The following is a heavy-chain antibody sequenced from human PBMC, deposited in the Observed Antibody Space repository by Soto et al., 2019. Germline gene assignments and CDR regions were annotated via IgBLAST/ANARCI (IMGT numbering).Heavy chain of an antibody. CDR2: ISSSSSYI. CDR1: GFTFSSYS. D-gene: IGHD3-10*01. CDR3: ARDGYYGSGSGYYYGMDV. Sequence: KAGGSLRLSCAASGFTFSSYSMNWVRQAPGKGLEWVSSISSSSSYIYYADSVKGRFTISKDNAKNSLYLQMSSLRAEDTAVYYCARDGYYGSGSGYYYGMDVWGQGTTVTVSS. J-gene: IGHJ6*02. V-gene: IGHV3-21*01.